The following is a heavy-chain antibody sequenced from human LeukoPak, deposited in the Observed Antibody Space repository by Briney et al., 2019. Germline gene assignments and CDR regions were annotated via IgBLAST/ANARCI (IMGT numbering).Heavy chain of an antibody. CDR2: ICYSGST. D-gene: IGHD5-18*01. J-gene: IGHJ4*02. CDR3: ARQGERYSYGYFDY. V-gene: IGHV4-39*01. CDR1: GGSISSSSYY. Sequence: PSETLSLTCTVSGGSISSSSYYWGWIRQPPGKGLEWIGSICYSGSTYYNPSLKSRVTISVDTSKNQFSLKLSSVTAADTAVYYCARQGERYSYGYFDYWGQGTLVTVSS.